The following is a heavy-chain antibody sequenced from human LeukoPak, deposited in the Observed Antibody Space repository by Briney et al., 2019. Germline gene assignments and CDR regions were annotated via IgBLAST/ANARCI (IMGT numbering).Heavy chain of an antibody. CDR2: IYYSGST. CDR3: ARVGILRFPSNWFDP. CDR1: GGSISSYY. Sequence: PSETLSLTCTVSGGSISSYYWSWIRQPPGKGLEWIGYIYYSGSTRYNPSLKSRVTISVDTSKNQFPLKLSSVTAADTAVYYCARVGILRFPSNWFDPWGQGTLVTVSS. J-gene: IGHJ5*02. D-gene: IGHD3-3*01. V-gene: IGHV4-59*01.